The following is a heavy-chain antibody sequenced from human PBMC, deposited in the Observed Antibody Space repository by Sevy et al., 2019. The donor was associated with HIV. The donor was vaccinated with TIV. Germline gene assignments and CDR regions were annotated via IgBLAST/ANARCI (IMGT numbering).Heavy chain of an antibody. CDR2: ISSSSSYI. CDR1: GFTFSSYS. CDR3: ARDGKYSGSHAGLEAAFDI. J-gene: IGHJ3*02. D-gene: IGHD1-26*01. V-gene: IGHV3-21*01. Sequence: GGSQRLSCAASGFTFSSYSMNWVRQAPGKGLEWVSSISSSSSYIYYADSVKGRFTISRDNAKNSLYLQMNSLRAEDTAVYYCARDGKYSGSHAGLEAAFDIWGQGTMVTVSS.